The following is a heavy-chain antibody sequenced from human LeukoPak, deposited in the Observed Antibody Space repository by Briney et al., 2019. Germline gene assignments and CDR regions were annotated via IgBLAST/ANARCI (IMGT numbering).Heavy chain of an antibody. CDR3: AREGYSSSSYYYYGMDV. CDR2: IWYDGSNK. CDR1: GFTFSSYG. Sequence: GGSLRLSCAASGFTFSSYGMHWVRQAPGKGLEWVAVIWYDGSNKYYADSVKGRFTISRDNSKNTLYLQMNSLRAEDTAVYYCAREGYSSSSYYYYGMDVWGQGTTVTVSS. D-gene: IGHD6-13*01. J-gene: IGHJ6*02. V-gene: IGHV3-33*01.